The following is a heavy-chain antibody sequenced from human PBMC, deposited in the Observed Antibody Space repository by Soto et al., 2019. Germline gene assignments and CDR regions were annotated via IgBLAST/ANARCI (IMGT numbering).Heavy chain of an antibody. D-gene: IGHD3-22*01. CDR1: KIAFIGYH. Sequence: AGSLRLTCVASKIAFIGYHRHWVRQATGKSLEWVSAIGTAGDTYYPGSVKGRFTISRENAKNSFYLQMNSLRAEDTAVYYCARAHFCDSSGYLDDDALDRWGQGTMVTVSS. CDR3: ARAHFCDSSGYLDDDALDR. CDR2: IGTAGDT. J-gene: IGHJ3*02. V-gene: IGHV3-13*01.